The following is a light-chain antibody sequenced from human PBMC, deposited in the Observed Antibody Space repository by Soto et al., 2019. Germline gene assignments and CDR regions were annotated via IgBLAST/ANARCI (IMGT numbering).Light chain of an antibody. CDR2: EVS. CDR3: SSYTSSSTLV. V-gene: IGLV2-14*01. J-gene: IGLJ3*02. Sequence: QSALTQPASVSGSPGQSITISCTGTSSDVGGYNYVSWYQQHPGKAPKLMIYEVSNRPSGVSNRFSGSKSGNTVSLTISGLQAEDGADYYCSSYTSSSTLVFGGGTKLTVL. CDR1: SSDVGGYNY.